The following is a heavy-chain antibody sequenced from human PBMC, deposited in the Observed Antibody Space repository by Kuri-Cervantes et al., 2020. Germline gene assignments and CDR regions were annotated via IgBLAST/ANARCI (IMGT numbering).Heavy chain of an antibody. J-gene: IGHJ4*02. CDR3: ARDRSGNVD. D-gene: IGHD3-22*01. Sequence: GGSLRLSCAASGFTFSSYGMHWVRQAPGKGLEWVAVISYDGSNKYYADSVKGRFTISRDNSKNTLYLQMNSLRDEDTAVYYCARDRSGNVDWGQGTLVTVSS. CDR2: ISYDGSNK. CDR1: GFTFSSYG. V-gene: IGHV3-30*03.